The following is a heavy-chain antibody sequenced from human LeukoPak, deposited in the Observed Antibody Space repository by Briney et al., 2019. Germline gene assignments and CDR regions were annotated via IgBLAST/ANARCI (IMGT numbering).Heavy chain of an antibody. CDR1: GYTFDSYG. CDR3: ARGGRTTALDY. Sequence: ASVTVSCMTSGYTFDSYGISWVRQAPGQGLEWMGWITAYNGHRDYLQNLQGRVTFTTDTSTSTVYMELRSLRSDDTAAYYCARGGRTTALDYWGQGTLVTVSS. CDR2: ITAYNGHR. D-gene: IGHD2/OR15-2a*01. V-gene: IGHV1-18*01. J-gene: IGHJ4*02.